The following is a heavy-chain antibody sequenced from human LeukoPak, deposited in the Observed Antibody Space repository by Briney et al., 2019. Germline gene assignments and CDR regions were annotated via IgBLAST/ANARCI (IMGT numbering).Heavy chain of an antibody. CDR3: ARDGSSGWYVRGGDY. D-gene: IGHD6-19*01. CDR2: ISAYNGNT. J-gene: IGHJ4*02. V-gene: IGHV1-18*01. Sequence: ASVKVSCKASGYTFTSYGISWVRQAPGQGLEWMGWISAYNGNTNYAQKLQGRVTMTTDTSTSTAYMELRSLRSDDTAAYYCARDGSSGWYVRGGDYWGQGTLVTVSS. CDR1: GYTFTSYG.